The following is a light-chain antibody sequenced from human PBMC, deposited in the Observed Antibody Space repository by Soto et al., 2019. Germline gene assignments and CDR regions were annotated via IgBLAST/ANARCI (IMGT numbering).Light chain of an antibody. CDR2: DAS. CDR1: QSVSSY. Sequence: EIVLTQSPATLSLSPGERATLSCRASQSVSSYLAWYQQKPGQAPRLLIYDASNRATGIPARFSGSGSGKDFTLTISSLEPEDFAVYYCQQRSNWPPAITFGPGTKVDIK. V-gene: IGKV3-11*01. CDR3: QQRSNWPPAIT. J-gene: IGKJ3*01.